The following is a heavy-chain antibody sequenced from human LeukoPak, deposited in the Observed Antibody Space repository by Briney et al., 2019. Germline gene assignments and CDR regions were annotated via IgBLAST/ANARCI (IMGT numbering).Heavy chain of an antibody. CDR3: ARDLEEYGDYDSRAFDI. V-gene: IGHV1-18*01. Sequence: GASVKVSCKASGYTFTSYGISWVRQAPGQGLEWMGWISAYNGNTNYAQKLQGRVTMTTDTSTSTVYMELRSLRSDDTAVYYCARDLEEYGDYDSRAFDIWGQGTMVTVSS. J-gene: IGHJ3*02. D-gene: IGHD4-17*01. CDR1: GYTFTSYG. CDR2: ISAYNGNT.